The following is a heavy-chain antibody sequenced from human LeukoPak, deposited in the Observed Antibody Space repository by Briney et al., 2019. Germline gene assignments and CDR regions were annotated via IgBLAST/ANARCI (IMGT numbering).Heavy chain of an antibody. CDR3: ARDPYFDSSGYPYYFDY. V-gene: IGHV3-30*01. D-gene: IGHD3-22*01. J-gene: IGHJ4*02. Sequence: GGSLRLSCAASGFTFNSYAMHWVRQAPGKGLESVAVISYDGSKKYHADSVKGRFTISRDNSKNTLSLQMNSLRAEDTAVYHCARDPYFDSSGYPYYFDYWGQGTLVTVSS. CDR2: ISYDGSKK. CDR1: GFTFNSYA.